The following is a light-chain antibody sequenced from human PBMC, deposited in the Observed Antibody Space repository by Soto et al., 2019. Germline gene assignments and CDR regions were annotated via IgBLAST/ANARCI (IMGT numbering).Light chain of an antibody. CDR3: SSYTTSSPWV. CDR2: EVG. CDR1: SSDIGAYNY. J-gene: IGLJ3*02. V-gene: IGLV2-14*01. Sequence: QSALTQPASVSGSPGQSITISCTGTSSDIGAYNYVSWYQQHPGKAPTLMIYEVGNRPSGASNRFSGSKSGNTASLTISGLQAEDEADYYCSSYTTSSPWVFGGGTKLTVL.